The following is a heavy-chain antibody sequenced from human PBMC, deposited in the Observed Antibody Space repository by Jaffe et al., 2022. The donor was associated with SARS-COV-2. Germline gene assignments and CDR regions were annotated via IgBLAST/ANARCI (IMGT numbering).Heavy chain of an antibody. D-gene: IGHD3-16*01. V-gene: IGHV4-59*01. CDR1: GGSISSYY. Sequence: QVQLQESGPGLVKPSETLSLTCTVSGGSISSYYWSWIRQPPGKGLEWIGYIHYSGSTNYNPSLKSRVTISVDTSKNQFSLKLSSVTAADTAVYYCARDRGRDSYYYGMDVWGQGTTVTVSS. J-gene: IGHJ6*02. CDR3: ARDRGRDSYYYGMDV. CDR2: IHYSGST.